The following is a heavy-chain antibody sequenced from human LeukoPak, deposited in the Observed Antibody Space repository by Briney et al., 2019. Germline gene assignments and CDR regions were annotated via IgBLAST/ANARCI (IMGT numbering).Heavy chain of an antibody. V-gene: IGHV4-59*01. J-gene: IGHJ4*02. CDR2: IYYSGST. CDR1: GGSISSYY. Sequence: SETLSLTCTVSGGSISSYYWSWIRQPPGKGLEWIGYIYYSGSTNYNPSLKSRVTISVDTSKNQFSLKLSSVTAADTAVYYCARDPCFDYWGQGTLVTVSS. CDR3: ARDPCFDY.